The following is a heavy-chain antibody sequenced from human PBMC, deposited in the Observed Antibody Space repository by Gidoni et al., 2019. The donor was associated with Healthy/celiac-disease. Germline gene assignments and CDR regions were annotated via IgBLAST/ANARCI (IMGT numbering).Heavy chain of an antibody. CDR3: EKEGDFWSGYYYYGMDV. V-gene: IGHV3-23*01. D-gene: IGHD3-3*01. Sequence: SGFTFSSYAMSWVRQAPGKGLEWVSAISGSGGSTSYADSVKGRFTISRDNAKNKRYLQMNRLRAEDTAGYYCEKEGDFWSGYYYYGMDVWGQGTTVTVSS. CDR1: GFTFSSYA. J-gene: IGHJ6*02. CDR2: ISGSGGST.